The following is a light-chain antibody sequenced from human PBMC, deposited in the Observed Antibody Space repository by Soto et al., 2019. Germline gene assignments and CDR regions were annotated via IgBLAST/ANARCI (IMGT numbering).Light chain of an antibody. CDR2: EGS. CDR1: SSDVGSYNL. V-gene: IGLV2-23*01. Sequence: QSALTQPASVSGPPGQSITISCTGTSSDVGSYNLVSWYQQYPGKAPKLMIYEGSKRPSGVSNRFSGSKSDNTASLTISGLQAEDEADYYCCSYAGSSSWVFGGGTKLTVL. CDR3: CSYAGSSSWV. J-gene: IGLJ3*02.